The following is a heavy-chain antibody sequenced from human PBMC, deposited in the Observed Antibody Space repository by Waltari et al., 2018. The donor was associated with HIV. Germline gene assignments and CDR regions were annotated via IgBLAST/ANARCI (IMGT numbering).Heavy chain of an antibody. CDR2: ISSSSTTI. Sequence: VQLVVLGGGLVQPGGSLSLSWDDAGLHFRTQSRNWARQAPGKGLEWVSHISSSSTTIYYADSVKGRFTISRDNAKNSLYLQMNSLRAEDTAVYYCARDYCSSTSCTVDYWGQGTLVTVSS. CDR1: GLHFRTQS. CDR3: ARDYCSSTSCTVDY. V-gene: IGHV3-48*01. D-gene: IGHD2-2*01. J-gene: IGHJ4*02.